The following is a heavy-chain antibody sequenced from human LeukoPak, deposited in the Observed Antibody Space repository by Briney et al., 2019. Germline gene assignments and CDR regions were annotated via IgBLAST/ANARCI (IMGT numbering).Heavy chain of an antibody. CDR2: IYYSGST. J-gene: IGHJ5*02. V-gene: IGHV4-59*12. CDR1: GGSISSYY. Sequence: SETLSLTCTVSGGSISSYYWSWIRQPPGKGLEWIGYIYYSGSTNYNPSLKGRVTISVDTSKNQFSLKLSSVTAADTAVYYCARVYDGVYVNWFDPWGQGTLVTVSS. CDR3: ARVYDGVYVNWFDP. D-gene: IGHD6-13*01.